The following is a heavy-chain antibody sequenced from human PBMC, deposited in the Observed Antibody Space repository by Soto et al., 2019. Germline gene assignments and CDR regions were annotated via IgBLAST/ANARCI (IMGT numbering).Heavy chain of an antibody. D-gene: IGHD4-17*01. V-gene: IGHV1-69*13. J-gene: IGHJ4*02. Sequence: SVKVSCKASGGTFSSYTISWVLQAPGQGLEWMGGIIPIFGTANYAQKFQGRVTITADESTSTAYMELSSLRSEDTAVYYCASLMTTVTKTDSWGQGTLVTVSS. CDR1: GGTFSSYT. CDR3: ASLMTTVTKTDS. CDR2: IIPIFGTA.